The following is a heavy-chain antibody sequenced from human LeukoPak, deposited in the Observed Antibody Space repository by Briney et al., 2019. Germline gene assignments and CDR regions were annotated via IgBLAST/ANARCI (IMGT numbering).Heavy chain of an antibody. CDR1: GGSISSGDYY. D-gene: IGHD6-13*01. Sequence: SETLSLTCTVSGGSISSGDYYWSWIRQPPGKGLEWIGYIYYSGSTYYNPSLKSRVTISVDTSKNQFSLKLSSVTAADTAVYYCARAIAAAEGYYYGMDVWGQGTTVTVSS. J-gene: IGHJ6*02. V-gene: IGHV4-30-4*01. CDR3: ARAIAAAEGYYYGMDV. CDR2: IYYSGST.